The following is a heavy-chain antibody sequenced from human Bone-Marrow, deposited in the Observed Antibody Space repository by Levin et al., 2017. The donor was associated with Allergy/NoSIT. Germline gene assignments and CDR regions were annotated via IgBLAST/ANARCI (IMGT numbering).Heavy chain of an antibody. CDR2: IKSDGGGA. CDR3: AQGTLGQCGATACYPFDF. CDR1: GFTFSNYA. D-gene: IGHD4/OR15-4a*01. J-gene: IGHJ4*02. Sequence: PGGSLRLSCVGSGFTFSNYAMSWVRQAPGKGLEWVSGIKSDGGGASSADSVKGRFTISRDNSRNSLYLQMNSLKAADTAVYGCAQGTLGQCGATACYPFDFWGQGTLVTVSS. V-gene: IGHV3-23*01.